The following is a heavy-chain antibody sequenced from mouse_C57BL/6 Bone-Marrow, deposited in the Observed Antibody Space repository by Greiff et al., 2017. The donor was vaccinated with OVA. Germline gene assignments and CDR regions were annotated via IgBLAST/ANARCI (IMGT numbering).Heavy chain of an antibody. V-gene: IGHV1-63*01. CDR1: GYTFTNYW. Sequence: VKLMESGAELVRPGTSVKMSCKASGYTFTNYWIGWAKQRPGHGLEWIGDIYPGGGYTNYNEKFKGKATLTADKSSSTAYMQFSSLTSEDSAIYYCARGDYPYAMDYWGQGTSVTVSS. CDR3: ARGDYPYAMDY. J-gene: IGHJ4*01. D-gene: IGHD5-5*01. CDR2: IYPGGGYT.